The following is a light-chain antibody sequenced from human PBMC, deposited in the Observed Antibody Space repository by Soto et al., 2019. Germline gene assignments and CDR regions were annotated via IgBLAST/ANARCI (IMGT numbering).Light chain of an antibody. J-gene: IGKJ1*01. CDR1: QSINSD. CDR3: QQNNHWLWT. Sequence: EIVLTQSAGTLSLSPGETTRLSCMACQSINSDVAWYQQKVGQTPRLLIHGASTRATGIPARFSGSGSGTEFTLTITSLQAEDFAVYYCQQNNHWLWTFGQGTKVDIK. CDR2: GAS. V-gene: IGKV3-15*01.